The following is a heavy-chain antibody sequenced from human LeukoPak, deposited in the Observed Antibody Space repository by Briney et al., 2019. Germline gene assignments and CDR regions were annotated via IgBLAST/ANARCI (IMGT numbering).Heavy chain of an antibody. D-gene: IGHD3-22*01. V-gene: IGHV4-34*01. CDR2: INHSGST. J-gene: IGHJ4*02. CDR3: ARDSIEMYYYDSSGYYGFDY. Sequence: SETLSLTCAVYGGSFSGYYWSWIRQPPGKGLEWIGEINHSGSTNYNPSLKSRVTISVDTSKNQFSLKLSSVTAEDTAVYYCARDSIEMYYYDSSGYYGFDYWGQGTLVTVSS. CDR1: GGSFSGYY.